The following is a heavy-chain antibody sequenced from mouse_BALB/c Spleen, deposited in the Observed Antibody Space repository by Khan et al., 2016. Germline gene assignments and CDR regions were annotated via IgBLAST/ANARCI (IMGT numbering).Heavy chain of an antibody. V-gene: IGHV2-2*02. CDR1: GFSLTTYG. D-gene: IGHD2-3*01. CDR3: ASLWLLRVGPY. J-gene: IGHJ3*01. Sequence: QVQLKESGPGLVQPSQSLSITCTVSGFSLTTYGVHWVRQSPGKGLEWLGVIWTGGSTDYNAAFISRLSISKDNSKSQVFFKMNSLQANDTAIYYCASLWLLRVGPYWGQWTLVTVSA. CDR2: IWTGGST.